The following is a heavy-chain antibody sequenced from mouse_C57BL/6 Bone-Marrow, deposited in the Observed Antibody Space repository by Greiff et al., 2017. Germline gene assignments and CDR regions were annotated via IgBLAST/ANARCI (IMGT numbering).Heavy chain of an antibody. CDR2: IYPRSGNT. D-gene: IGHD1-2*01. J-gene: IGHJ2*01. CDR3: ARDGNY. Sequence: VMLVESGAELARPGASVKLSCKASGYTFTSYGISWVKQRTGQGLEWIGEIYPRSGNTYYNEKFKGKATLTADKSSSTAYMELRSLTSEDSAVYFCARDGNYGGQGTTLTVSS. V-gene: IGHV1-81*01. CDR1: GYTFTSYG.